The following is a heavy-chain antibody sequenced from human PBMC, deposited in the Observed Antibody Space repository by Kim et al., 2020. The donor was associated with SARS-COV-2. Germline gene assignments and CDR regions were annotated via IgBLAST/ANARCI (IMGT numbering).Heavy chain of an antibody. J-gene: IGHJ6*02. CDR3: AAYYYYGMDV. CDR2: ST. Sequence: STNYNPSLKSRVTISVDTSKNQFSLKLSSVTAADTAVYYCAAYYYYGMDVWGQGTTVTVSS. V-gene: IGHV4-34*01.